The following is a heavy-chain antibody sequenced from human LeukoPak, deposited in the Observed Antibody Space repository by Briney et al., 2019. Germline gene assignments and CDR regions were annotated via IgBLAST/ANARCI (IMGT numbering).Heavy chain of an antibody. D-gene: IGHD3-9*01. CDR1: GYSFTSYW. CDR2: IDPSDSYP. CDR3: ARGDILTGYYWVY. V-gene: IGHV5-10-1*01. J-gene: IGHJ4*02. Sequence: GESLKISCKASGYSFTSYWISWVRQMPGKGLEWMGRIDPSDSYPYYSPSFQGHVTISADKSISTTYLQWSSLKASDTAMYYCARGDILTGYYWVYWGQGTLVTVSS.